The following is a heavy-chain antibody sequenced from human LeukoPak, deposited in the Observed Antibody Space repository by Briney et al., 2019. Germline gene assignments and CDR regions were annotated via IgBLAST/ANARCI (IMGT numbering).Heavy chain of an antibody. CDR3: AKDQASGYPLYYFDY. D-gene: IGHD3-3*01. J-gene: IGHJ4*02. CDR1: GFTFSSYA. CDR2: ISGSGGST. V-gene: IGHV3-23*01. Sequence: GVSLRLSCAASGFTFSSYAMSWVRQAPGKGLEWVSAISGSGGSTYYADSVKGRFAISRDNSKNTLYLQMNSLRAEDTAVYYCAKDQASGYPLYYFDYWGQGTLVTVSS.